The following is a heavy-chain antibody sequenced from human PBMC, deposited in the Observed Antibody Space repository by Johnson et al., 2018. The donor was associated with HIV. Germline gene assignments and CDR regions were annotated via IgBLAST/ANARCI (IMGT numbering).Heavy chain of an antibody. J-gene: IGHJ3*02. CDR1: GFTFSDYY. D-gene: IGHD6-6*01. V-gene: IGHV3-30*02. Sequence: QMLLVESGGGVVQPGGSLRLSCAASGFTFSDYYMSWIRQAPGKGLEWVAFIRYDGSNKYYADSVKGRFTISRDNSKNTLYLQMNSLRAEDTAVYYCARDFSSASNAFDIWGQGTMVTVSS. CDR3: ARDFSSASNAFDI. CDR2: IRYDGSNK.